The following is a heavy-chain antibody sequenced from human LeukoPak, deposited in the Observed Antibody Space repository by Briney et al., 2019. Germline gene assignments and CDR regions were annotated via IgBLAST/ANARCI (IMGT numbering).Heavy chain of an antibody. Sequence: GGSLRLSCAASGFTVSSNYMSWVRQAPGKGLGGVSFIFSGGSTYYADSVKGRFTISRDNSKNTLYLQMNSLRAEDTAVYYCASSYYDILTGYYSGYYGMDVWGQGTTVTVSS. CDR1: GFTVSSNY. CDR3: ASSYYDILTGYYSGYYGMDV. D-gene: IGHD3-9*01. CDR2: IFSGGST. V-gene: IGHV3-66*02. J-gene: IGHJ6*02.